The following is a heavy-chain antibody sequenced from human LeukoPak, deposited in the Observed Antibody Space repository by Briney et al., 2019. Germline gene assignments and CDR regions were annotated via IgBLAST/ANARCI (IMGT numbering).Heavy chain of an antibody. CDR3: ARRALKTGTTPRVGYYYYYMDV. CDR2: IYYSGST. CDR1: GGSNSSSSYY. V-gene: IGHV4-39*07. D-gene: IGHD1-7*01. J-gene: IGHJ6*03. Sequence: SETLSLTCTVSGGSNSSSSYYWGWIRQPPGKGLEWIGSIYYSGSTYYNPSLKSRVTISVDTSKNQFSLKLSSVTAADTAVYYCARRALKTGTTPRVGYYYYYMDVWGKGTTVTVSS.